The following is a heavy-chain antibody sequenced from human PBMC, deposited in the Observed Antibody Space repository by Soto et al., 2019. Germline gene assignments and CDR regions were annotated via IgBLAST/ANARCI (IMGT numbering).Heavy chain of an antibody. CDR1: GGTFSSYA. D-gene: IGHD3-3*01. CDR2: IIPIFGTA. J-gene: IGHJ4*02. V-gene: IGHV1-69*01. CDR3: AGKSGIFGVVTWALFDY. Sequence: QVQLVQSGAEVKKPGSSVKVSCKASGGTFSSYAISWVRQAPGQGLEWMGGIIPIFGTANYAQKFQGRVTITADESTSTAYMELSGLRSEDTAVYYCAGKSGIFGVVTWALFDYWGQGTLVTVSS.